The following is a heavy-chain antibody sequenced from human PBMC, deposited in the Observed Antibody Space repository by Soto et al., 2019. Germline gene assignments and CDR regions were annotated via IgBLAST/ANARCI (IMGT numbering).Heavy chain of an antibody. Sequence: PSETLSLTCTVSGGSISSYYWSWIRQPPGKGLEWIGYIYYSGSTNYNPSLKSRVTISVDTSKNQFSLKLSSVTAADTAVYYCARGTPVDPWGQGTLVTVSS. CDR1: GGSISSYY. V-gene: IGHV4-59*01. CDR3: ARGTPVDP. CDR2: IYYSGST. J-gene: IGHJ5*02. D-gene: IGHD2-15*01.